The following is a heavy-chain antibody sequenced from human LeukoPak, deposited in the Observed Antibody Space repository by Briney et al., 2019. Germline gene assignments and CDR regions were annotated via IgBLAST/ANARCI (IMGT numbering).Heavy chain of an antibody. CDR3: ASGISGSYYNFPGY. CDR2: IYYSGST. CDR1: GGSFSGYY. J-gene: IGHJ4*02. Sequence: SETLSLTCAVYGGSFSGYYWGWIRQPPGKGLEWIGSIYYSGSTYYNPSLKSRVTISVDTSKNQFSLKLSSVTAADTAVYYCASGISGSYYNFPGYWGQGTLVTVSS. V-gene: IGHV4-34*01. D-gene: IGHD3-10*01.